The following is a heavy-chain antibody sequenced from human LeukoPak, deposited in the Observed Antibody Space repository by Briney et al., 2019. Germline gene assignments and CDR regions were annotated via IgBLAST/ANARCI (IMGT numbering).Heavy chain of an antibody. CDR1: GGSISSSSYH. CDR2: IYYSGST. CDR3: ARVRGSSGSYEYYHYMDV. J-gene: IGHJ6*03. D-gene: IGHD1-26*01. V-gene: IGHV4-39*07. Sequence: PSETLSLTCTVSGGSISSSSYHWGWIRQPPGTGLEWIASIYYSGSTYYNPSLKSRVTISVDTSKNQFSLKLSSVTAADTAVYYCARVRGSSGSYEYYHYMDVWGKGTTVTISS.